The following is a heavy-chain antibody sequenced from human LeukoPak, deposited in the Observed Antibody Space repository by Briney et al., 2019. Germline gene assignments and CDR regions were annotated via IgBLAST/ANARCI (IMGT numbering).Heavy chain of an antibody. Sequence: SETLSLTCTVSGGSMSYYYWTWLRQSPGKGLEWIGQIYYTGRTYYNPSLERRVTISLDTSRIQFSLIMTSVTAADTAMYYCARGGTYNDILSFDPWGQGTLVSVSS. V-gene: IGHV4-59*01. CDR1: GGSMSYYY. CDR3: ARGGTYNDILSFDP. D-gene: IGHD3-9*01. J-gene: IGHJ5*02. CDR2: IYYTGRT.